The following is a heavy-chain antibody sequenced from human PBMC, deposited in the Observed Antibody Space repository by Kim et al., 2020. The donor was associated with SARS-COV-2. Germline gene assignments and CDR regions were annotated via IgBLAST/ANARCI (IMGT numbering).Heavy chain of an antibody. V-gene: IGHV3-11*06. D-gene: IGHD6-19*01. J-gene: IGHJ6*02. CDR3: ARRDSSGWTPPYYYYYGMDV. Sequence: RVTISRDNAKNSLYLQMNSLRAEDTAVYYCARRDSSGWTPPYYYYYGMDVWGQGTTVTVSS.